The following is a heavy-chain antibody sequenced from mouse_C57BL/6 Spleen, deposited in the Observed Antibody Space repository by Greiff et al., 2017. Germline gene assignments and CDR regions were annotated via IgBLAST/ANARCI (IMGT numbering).Heavy chain of an antibody. CDR2: IDPSDSST. CDR1: GYTFTSYW. V-gene: IGHV1-50*01. CDR3: ARDFGSPRGWFAY. D-gene: IGHD6-1*01. Sequence: VQLQQPGAELVKPGASVKLSCKASGYTFTSYWMQWVKQRPGQGLEWIGEIDPSDSSTNYNQKFKGKATLTVDTSSSTAYMQLSSLTSEDSAVYYGARDFGSPRGWFAYWGQGTLVTVSA. J-gene: IGHJ3*01.